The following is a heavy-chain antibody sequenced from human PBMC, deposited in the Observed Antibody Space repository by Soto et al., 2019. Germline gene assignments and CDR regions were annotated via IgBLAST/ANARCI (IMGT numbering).Heavy chain of an antibody. V-gene: IGHV4-30-2*01. D-gene: IGHD6-6*01. CDR3: ARCGIAARRHQNWFDP. CDR1: GGSISSGGYS. CDR2: IYHSGST. Sequence: SETLSLTCAVSGGSISSGGYSWSWIRQPPGKGLEWIGYIYHSGSTYYNPSLKSRVTISVDRSKNQFSLKLSSVTAADTAVYYCARCGIAARRHQNWFDPRGQGTLVTVSS. J-gene: IGHJ5*02.